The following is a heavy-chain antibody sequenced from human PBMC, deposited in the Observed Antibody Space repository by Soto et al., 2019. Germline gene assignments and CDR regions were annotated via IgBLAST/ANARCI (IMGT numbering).Heavy chain of an antibody. CDR3: ARDYDSSGYPRYYFDY. CDR2: ISSISTTI. Sequence: PGGSLRLSCAASGFTFSSYSMNWVRQAPGKGLEWLSYISSISTTIYYADSVKGRFTISRDNAKNTLHLQMNSLRAEDTAVYYCARDYDSSGYPRYYFDYWGQGTLVTVSS. V-gene: IGHV3-48*01. CDR1: GFTFSSYS. D-gene: IGHD3-22*01. J-gene: IGHJ4*02.